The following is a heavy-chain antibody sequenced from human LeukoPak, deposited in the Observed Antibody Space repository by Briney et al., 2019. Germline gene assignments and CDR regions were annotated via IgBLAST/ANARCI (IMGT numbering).Heavy chain of an antibody. D-gene: IGHD3-22*01. CDR2: INPSGGST. V-gene: IGHV1-46*01. CDR1: GYTFTSYY. CDR3: AREVPYDTSRYYQPFDY. Sequence: GASVKVSCKASGYTFTSYYMHWVRQAPGQGLEWMGIINPSGGSTSYAQKFQGRVTMTTDTSTSTAYMNLRSLRSDDTAVYYCAREVPYDTSRYYQPFDYWGQGTLVTVSS. J-gene: IGHJ4*02.